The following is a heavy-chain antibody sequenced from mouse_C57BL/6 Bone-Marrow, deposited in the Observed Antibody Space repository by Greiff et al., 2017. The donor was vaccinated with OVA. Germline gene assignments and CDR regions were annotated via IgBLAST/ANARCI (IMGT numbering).Heavy chain of an antibody. D-gene: IGHD4-1*01. CDR1: GYTFTSYT. Sequence: QVQLQQSGAELARPGASVKLSCKASGYTFTSYTMHWVKQRPGQGLEWIGNINPSSGYTKYNQKFKDKATLTADKSSSTAYMQLSSLTSEDSAVYYCARRTGTRDFDVWGTGTTVTVAS. CDR2: INPSSGYT. CDR3: ARRTGTRDFDV. V-gene: IGHV1-4*01. J-gene: IGHJ1*03.